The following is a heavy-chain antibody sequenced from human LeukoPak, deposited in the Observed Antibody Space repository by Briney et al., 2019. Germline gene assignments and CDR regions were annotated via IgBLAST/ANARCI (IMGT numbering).Heavy chain of an antibody. CDR1: GFTFTGYY. CDR3: ARDRIFGVVNPDY. Sequence: GASVKVSCTASGFTFTGYYMHWVRQAPGQGLEWMGWINPNSGGTNYAQKFQGRVTMTRDTSISTAYMELSRLRSDDTAVYYCARDRIFGVVNPDYWGQGTLVTVSS. CDR2: INPNSGGT. V-gene: IGHV1-2*02. J-gene: IGHJ4*02. D-gene: IGHD3-3*02.